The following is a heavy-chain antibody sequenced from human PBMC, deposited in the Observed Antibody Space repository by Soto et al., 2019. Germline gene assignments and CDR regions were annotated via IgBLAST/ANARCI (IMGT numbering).Heavy chain of an antibody. Sequence: ASVKVSCKASGYTFTSYSICWARQAPGQGLEWMGWISGYNGNKNYAQKLQGRVTMTTDTSTSTAYMELRSLRSDDTAVYYCARRELPRAFDIWGQGTMVTVSS. CDR1: GYTFTSYS. J-gene: IGHJ3*02. CDR3: ARRELPRAFDI. CDR2: ISGYNGNK. D-gene: IGHD1-7*01. V-gene: IGHV1-18*01.